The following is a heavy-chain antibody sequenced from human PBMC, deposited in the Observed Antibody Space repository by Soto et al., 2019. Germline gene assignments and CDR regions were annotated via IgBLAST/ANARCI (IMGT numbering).Heavy chain of an antibody. J-gene: IGHJ4*02. CDR1: GYTFTSYD. D-gene: IGHD2-21*02. CDR3: ARGDGDCGFDY. Sequence: QVQLVQSGAEVKKPGASVKVSCKASGYTFTSYDMHWVRQATGQGLEWMGWMIPNSGTTGYAQKFQGRVTMTRNTSISKADMGRSSLRSAAADVYSCARGDGDCGFDYWGQGTLVTVSS. CDR2: MIPNSGTT. V-gene: IGHV1-8*01.